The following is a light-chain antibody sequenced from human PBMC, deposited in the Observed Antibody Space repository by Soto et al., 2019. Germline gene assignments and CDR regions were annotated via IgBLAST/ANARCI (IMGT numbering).Light chain of an antibody. CDR3: AAWDDSLNGGYV. V-gene: IGLV1-44*01. CDR1: SSNIGSNT. J-gene: IGLJ1*01. CDR2: SNN. Sequence: QSVLTQPPSAYGTTGQRVTISCSGSSSNIGSNTVNWYQQLPGTAPKLLIYSNNQRPSGVPDRFSGSKSGTSASLAISGLQSEDEADYYCAAWDDSLNGGYVFGTGTKVTVL.